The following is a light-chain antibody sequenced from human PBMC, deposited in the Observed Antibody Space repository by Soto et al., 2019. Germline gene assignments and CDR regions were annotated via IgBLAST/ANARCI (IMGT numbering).Light chain of an antibody. CDR1: QSVSRS. V-gene: IGKV3-20*01. CDR2: GAS. CDR3: QQYDNSPLT. Sequence: EIVLTQSPATLSFSPGDRAVLSCRASQSVSRSLTWYQHKPGQAPRLLIYGASNRATGIPDRFSGSGSGTDFTLTISRLEPEDFAVYYCQQYDNSPLTFGGGTKVDIK. J-gene: IGKJ4*01.